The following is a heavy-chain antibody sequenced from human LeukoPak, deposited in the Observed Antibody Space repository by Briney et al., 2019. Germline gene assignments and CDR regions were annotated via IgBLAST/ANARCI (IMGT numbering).Heavy chain of an antibody. CDR3: AKDYGDYVANYYYYGMDV. CDR1: GFTFSSYG. Sequence: GGSLRLSCAASGFTFSSYGMHWVRQAPGKGLEWVAVISYDGSNKYYADSVKVRFTISRDNSKNTLYLQMNSLRAEDTAVYYCAKDYGDYVANYYYYGMDVWGQGTTVTVSS. J-gene: IGHJ6*02. CDR2: ISYDGSNK. V-gene: IGHV3-30*18. D-gene: IGHD4-17*01.